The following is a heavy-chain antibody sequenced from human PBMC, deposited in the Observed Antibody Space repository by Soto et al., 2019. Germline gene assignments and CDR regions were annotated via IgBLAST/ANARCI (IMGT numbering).Heavy chain of an antibody. V-gene: IGHV1-18*01. CDR3: ARGVGSGTYYNQYNWFDP. CDR1: GYTFTNYC. CDR2: INTYNGNT. J-gene: IGHJ5*02. Sequence: ASVKVSCKASGYTFTNYCISWVRQAPGQGLEWMGWINTYNGNTNHAQKLQGRVTMTTDTSTNTAYMELRSLRSDDTAVYYCARGVGSGTYYNQYNWFDPWGQG. D-gene: IGHD3-10*01.